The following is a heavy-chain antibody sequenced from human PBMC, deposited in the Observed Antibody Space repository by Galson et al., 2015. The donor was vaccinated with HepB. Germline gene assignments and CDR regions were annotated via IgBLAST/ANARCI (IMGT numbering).Heavy chain of an antibody. CDR1: GFSFSNYA. Sequence: SLRLSCAASGFSFSNYAMHWVRQAPGKGLEWVALRSYDGSNESYVDSVKGRFTIPRDNSKNTLYLQMNSLRAEDTAVYYCTRDRSYSSDSFPDYWGQGTLVTVSS. CDR2: RSYDGSNE. CDR3: TRDRSYSSDSFPDY. V-gene: IGHV3-30*04. D-gene: IGHD3-22*01. J-gene: IGHJ4*02.